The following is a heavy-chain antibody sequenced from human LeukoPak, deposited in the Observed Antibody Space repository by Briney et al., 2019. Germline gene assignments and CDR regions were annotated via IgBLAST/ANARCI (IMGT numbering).Heavy chain of an antibody. CDR1: GYTFTSYY. CDR3: AREYCSGGSCYSAAFDI. Sequence: ASVKVSCKASGYTFTSYYMHWVRQAPGQGLEWMGIINPSGGSTSYAQKFQGRVTMTRDTSTSTVYMELSSLRSEDTAVYYCAREYCSGGSCYSAAFDIWGQGTMVTVSS. J-gene: IGHJ3*02. V-gene: IGHV1-46*01. CDR2: INPSGGST. D-gene: IGHD2-15*01.